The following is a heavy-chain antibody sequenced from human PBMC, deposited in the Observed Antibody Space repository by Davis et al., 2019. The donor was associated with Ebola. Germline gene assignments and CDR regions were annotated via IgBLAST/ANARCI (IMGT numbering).Heavy chain of an antibody. D-gene: IGHD3-10*01. Sequence: GGSLRLSCAASGFTFSSYAMSWVRQAPGKGLEWVSAISGSGGSTYYADSVKGRFTISRDNSKNTLYLQMNSLRAEDTAVYYCARGWLLWFGESWGGMDVWGQGTTVTVSS. J-gene: IGHJ6*02. V-gene: IGHV3-23*01. CDR3: ARGWLLWFGESWGGMDV. CDR1: GFTFSSYA. CDR2: ISGSGGST.